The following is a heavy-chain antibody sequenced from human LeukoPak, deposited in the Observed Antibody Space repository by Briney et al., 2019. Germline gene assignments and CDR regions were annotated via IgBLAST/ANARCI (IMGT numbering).Heavy chain of an antibody. Sequence: SETLPLTCAVYGGSFSGYYWSWIRQPPGKGLEWIGEINHSGSTNYNPSLKSRVTISVDTSKNQFSLKLSSVTAADTAVYYCAREANWFDPWGQGTLVTVSS. CDR3: AREANWFDP. J-gene: IGHJ5*02. V-gene: IGHV4-34*01. CDR2: INHSGST. CDR1: GGSFSGYY.